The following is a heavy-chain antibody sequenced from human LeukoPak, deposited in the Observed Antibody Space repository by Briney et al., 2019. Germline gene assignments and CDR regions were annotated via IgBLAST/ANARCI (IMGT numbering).Heavy chain of an antibody. CDR2: VNHSGST. V-gene: IGHV4-34*01. D-gene: IGHD1-1*01. CDR1: GGSFSGYY. J-gene: IGHJ6*03. CDR3: ARGLRQPRHYYYYMDV. Sequence: SETLSLTCAVYGGSFSGYYWSWIRQPPGKGLEWIGEVNHSGSTNYNPSLKSRVTISVDTSKNQFSLKLSSVTAADTAVYYCARGLRQPRHYYYYMDVWGKGTTLTVSS.